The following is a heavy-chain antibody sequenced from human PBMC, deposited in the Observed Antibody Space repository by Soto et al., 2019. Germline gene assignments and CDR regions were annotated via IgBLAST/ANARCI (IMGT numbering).Heavy chain of an antibody. Sequence: SVKVSCKASGGTFSSYAISWVRQAPGQGLEWMGGIIPIFGTANYAQKFQGRVTITADESTSTAYMELSSLRSEDTAVYYCARSGSYSQFFDYWGQGTLVTVSS. J-gene: IGHJ4*02. CDR2: IIPIFGTA. V-gene: IGHV1-69*13. D-gene: IGHD1-26*01. CDR1: GGTFSSYA. CDR3: ARSGSYSQFFDY.